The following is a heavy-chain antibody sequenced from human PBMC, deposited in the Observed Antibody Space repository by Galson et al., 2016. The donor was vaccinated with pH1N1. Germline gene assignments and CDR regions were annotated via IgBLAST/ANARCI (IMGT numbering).Heavy chain of an antibody. Sequence: SVKVSCKASGGTFSNSAISWVRQAPGQGLEWMGGISPIFGSINYAQRFQGRVTVSADIFTNTAYMELSRLRSEDTAIYYCATAGPLVREILYYSYAMDVLGQGTTVTVSS. CDR2: ISPIFGSI. D-gene: IGHD3-10*01. J-gene: IGHJ6*02. CDR3: ATAGPLVREILYYSYAMDV. CDR1: GGTFSNSA. V-gene: IGHV1-69*06.